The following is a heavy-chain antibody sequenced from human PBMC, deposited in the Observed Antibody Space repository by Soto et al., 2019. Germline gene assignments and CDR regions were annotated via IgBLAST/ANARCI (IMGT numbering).Heavy chain of an antibody. D-gene: IGHD4-4*01. CDR3: ARDRKGSRHSIYEGFYYYYGMDV. CDR2: ISSSSSTI. CDR1: GFTFSSYS. V-gene: IGHV3-48*02. J-gene: IGHJ6*02. Sequence: LRLSCAASGFTFSSYSMNWVRQAPGEGLEWVSYISSSSSTIYYADSVKGRFTISRDNAKNSLYLQMNSLRDEDTAVYYCARDRKGSRHSIYEGFYYYYGMDVWGQGTTVTVPS.